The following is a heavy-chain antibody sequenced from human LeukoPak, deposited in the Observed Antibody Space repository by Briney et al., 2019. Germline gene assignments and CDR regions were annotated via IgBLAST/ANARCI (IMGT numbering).Heavy chain of an antibody. CDR2: IYHSGST. J-gene: IGHJ5*02. CDR3: ATYYYGSGSYH. Sequence: SETLSLTCAVSGYSISSGYYWGWIRQPPGKGLEWIGSIYHSGSTYYNPSLKSRVTISVDTSKNQSSLKLSSVTAADTAVYYCATYYYGSGSYHWGQGTLVTVSS. V-gene: IGHV4-38-2*01. D-gene: IGHD3-10*01. CDR1: GYSISSGYY.